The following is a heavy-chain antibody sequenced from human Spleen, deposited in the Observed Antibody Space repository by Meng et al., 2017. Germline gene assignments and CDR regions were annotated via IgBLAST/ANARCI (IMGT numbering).Heavy chain of an antibody. CDR3: IRQVYSDILTGYKWFDP. V-gene: IGHV3-73*01. CDR1: GFTFSGSA. J-gene: IGHJ5*02. CDR2: IRTKADNYAT. D-gene: IGHD3-9*01. Sequence: GESLKISCAASGFTFSGSAIHWVRQASGKGLEWVGRIRTKADNYATLYSASVKGRFTISRDDSKYTAFLQMNSLQTEDTAVYYCIRQVYSDILTGYKWFDPWGQGTLVTVSS.